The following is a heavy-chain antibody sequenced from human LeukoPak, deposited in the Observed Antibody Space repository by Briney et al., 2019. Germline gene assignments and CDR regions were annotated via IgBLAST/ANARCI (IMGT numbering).Heavy chain of an antibody. Sequence: ASVKVSCKASGYTFTSYDINWVRQATGQGLEWMGWMNPNSGNTGYAQKFQGRVTMTRNTSISTAYMELSSLRSEDTAVYYCARGGLIVVVPAAKNWFDPWGQGTLVTVSS. CDR2: MNPNSGNT. CDR1: GYTFTSYD. CDR3: ARGGLIVVVPAAKNWFDP. J-gene: IGHJ5*02. V-gene: IGHV1-8*01. D-gene: IGHD2-2*01.